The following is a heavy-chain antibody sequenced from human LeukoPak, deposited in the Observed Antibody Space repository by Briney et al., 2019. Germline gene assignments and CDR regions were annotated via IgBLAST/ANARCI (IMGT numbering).Heavy chain of an antibody. CDR2: FDPEDGET. Sequence: ASVKVSCKVSGYTLTELSMHWVRRAPGKGLEWMGGFDPEDGETIYAQKFQGRVTMTEDTSTDTAYMELSSLRSEDTAVYYCATAAHLGARIYYYYGMDVWGQGTTVTVSS. V-gene: IGHV1-24*01. D-gene: IGHD1-26*01. CDR1: GYTLTELS. J-gene: IGHJ6*02. CDR3: ATAAHLGARIYYYYGMDV.